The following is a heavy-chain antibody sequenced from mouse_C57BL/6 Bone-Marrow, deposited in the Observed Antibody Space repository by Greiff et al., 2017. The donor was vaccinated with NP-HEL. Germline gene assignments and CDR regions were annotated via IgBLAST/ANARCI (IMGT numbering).Heavy chain of an antibody. Sequence: EVNVVESGGGLVKPGGSLKLSCAASGFTFSDYGMHWVRQAPEKGLEWVAYISSGSSTIYYADTVKGRFTISRDNAKNTLFLQMTSLRSEDTARYYCARRDGYLWYFDVWGTGTTVTVSS. J-gene: IGHJ1*03. V-gene: IGHV5-17*01. CDR3: ARRDGYLWYFDV. CDR1: GFTFSDYG. D-gene: IGHD2-3*01. CDR2: ISSGSSTI.